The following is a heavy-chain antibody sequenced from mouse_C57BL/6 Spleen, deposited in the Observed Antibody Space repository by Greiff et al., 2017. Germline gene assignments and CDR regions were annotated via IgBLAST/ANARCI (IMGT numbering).Heavy chain of an antibody. CDR1: GFTFSDYG. J-gene: IGHJ3*01. CDR2: ISSGGSTI. V-gene: IGHV5-17*01. D-gene: IGHD5-1*01. CDR3: ARPARSTYVEAWFAY. Sequence: EVKLVESGGGLVKPGGSLKLSCAASGFTFSDYGMHWVRQAPEKGLEWVAYISSGGSTIYYADTVKGRFTISRDNAKNTLFLQMTSLRSEDTAMYYCARPARSTYVEAWFAYWGQGTLVTVSA.